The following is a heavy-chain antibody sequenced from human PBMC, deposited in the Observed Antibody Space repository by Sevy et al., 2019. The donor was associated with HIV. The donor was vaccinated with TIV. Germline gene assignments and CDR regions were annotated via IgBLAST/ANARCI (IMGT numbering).Heavy chain of an antibody. CDR3: ARDLPPSATTVPHFDC. Sequence: GGSLRLSCAASGFTFTSYEMNWVRQAPGKGLEWLSYISNSGTTIYYSDSVKGRFTISRDNARNSLYLQMRSRRAEDTAVYYCARDLPPSATTVPHFDCWGQGTLVTVSS. J-gene: IGHJ4*02. D-gene: IGHD4-17*01. V-gene: IGHV3-48*03. CDR2: ISNSGTTI. CDR1: GFTFTSYE.